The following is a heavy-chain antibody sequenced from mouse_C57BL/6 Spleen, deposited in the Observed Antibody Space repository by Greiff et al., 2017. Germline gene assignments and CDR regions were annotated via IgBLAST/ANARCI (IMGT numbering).Heavy chain of an antibody. V-gene: IGHV1-81*01. CDR1: GYTFTSYG. CDR2: IYPRSGNT. Sequence: VQLQESGAELARPGASVKLSCKASGYTFTSYGISWVKQRTGQGLEWIGEIYPRSGNTYYNEKFKGKATLTADKSSSTAYMELRSLTSEDSAVYFCARGGTTVVSRYYAMDYWGQGTSVTVSS. CDR3: ARGGTTVVSRYYAMDY. J-gene: IGHJ4*01. D-gene: IGHD1-1*01.